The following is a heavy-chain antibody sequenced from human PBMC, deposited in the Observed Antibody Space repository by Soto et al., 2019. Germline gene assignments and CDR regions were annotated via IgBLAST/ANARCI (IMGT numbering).Heavy chain of an antibody. CDR2: FDPEDGET. V-gene: IGHV1-24*01. D-gene: IGHD3-22*01. Sequence: GASLKVSCKVSGYTLTELSMHWVRQAPGKGLEWMGGFDPEDGETIYAQKFQGRVTMTEDTSTDTAYMELSSLRSEDTAVYYCATRPAEWGSRYYDSSGSPWAFDIWGQGTMVTVSS. CDR3: ATRPAEWGSRYYDSSGSPWAFDI. J-gene: IGHJ3*02. CDR1: GYTLTELS.